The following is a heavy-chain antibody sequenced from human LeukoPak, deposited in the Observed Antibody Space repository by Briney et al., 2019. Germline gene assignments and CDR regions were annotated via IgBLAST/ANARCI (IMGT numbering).Heavy chain of an antibody. J-gene: IGHJ4*02. D-gene: IGHD6-13*01. CDR3: ATSSWSDKNFDY. CDR2: INWNGGST. V-gene: IGHV3-20*04. CDR1: GFTFDDYG. Sequence: GGSLRLSCAASGFTFDDYGMSWVRQAPGKGLEWVSGINWNGGSTGYADCVKGRFTISRDNAKNSLYLQMNSLRAEDTALYYCATSSWSDKNFDYWGQGTLVTVSS.